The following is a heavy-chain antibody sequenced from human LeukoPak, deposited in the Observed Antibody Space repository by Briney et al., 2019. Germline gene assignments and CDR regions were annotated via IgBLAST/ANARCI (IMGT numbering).Heavy chain of an antibody. CDR3: TRGGGGDPVDY. D-gene: IGHD3-16*01. Sequence: PGGSLRLSCTDSGFTFKDYGVNWVRQPPGKGLEWVGLIRSNTYGGTTKYAASVKGRFTISRDDSKSTAYLQMNSLKTEDTAVYYCTRGGGGDPVDYWGQGTLVTVSS. V-gene: IGHV3-49*04. CDR2: IRSNTYGGTT. J-gene: IGHJ4*02. CDR1: GFTFKDYG.